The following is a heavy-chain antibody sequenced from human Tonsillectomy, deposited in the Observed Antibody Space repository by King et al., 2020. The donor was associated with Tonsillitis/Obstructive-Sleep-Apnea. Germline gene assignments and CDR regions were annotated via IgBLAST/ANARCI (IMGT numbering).Heavy chain of an antibody. J-gene: IGHJ4*02. D-gene: IGHD3-3*01. V-gene: IGHV3-7*01. CDR2: IKQDGSEK. CDR1: GFTFSSYW. Sequence: QLVQSGGGLVQPGGSLRLSCAASGFTFSSYWMSWVRQAPGKGLEWVANIKQDGSEKYYVDSVKGRFTISRDNAKNSLYLQMNSLRAEDTAVYYCARGVSGDSLVLRFVAWLFPFDYWGQGTLVTVSS. CDR3: ARGVSGDSLVLRFVAWLFPFDY.